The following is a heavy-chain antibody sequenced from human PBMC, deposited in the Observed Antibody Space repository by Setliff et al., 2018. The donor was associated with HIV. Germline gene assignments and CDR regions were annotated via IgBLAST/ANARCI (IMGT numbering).Heavy chain of an antibody. CDR3: ASQTIAATGTNFDY. J-gene: IGHJ4*02. D-gene: IGHD6-13*01. CDR2: INHSGSA. Sequence: SETLSLTCSVSGGSISRRSPYYWGWIRQPPGKGLEWIGEINHSGSANYNPSLKSRVTISVDTSKNQFSLKLTSVTAADTAVYYCASQTIAATGTNFDYWGQGTLVTVSS. V-gene: IGHV4-39*07. CDR1: GGSISRRSPYY.